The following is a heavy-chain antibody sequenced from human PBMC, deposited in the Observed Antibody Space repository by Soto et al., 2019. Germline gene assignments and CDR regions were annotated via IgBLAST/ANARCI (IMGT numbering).Heavy chain of an antibody. V-gene: IGHV3-30*18. J-gene: IGHJ5*02. CDR1: GFTFSSYG. CDR3: AKEKPSDYYGSGSYLWFDP. Sequence: GESLKISCAASGFTFSSYGMHWVRQAPGKGLEWVAVISYDGSNKYYADSVKGRFTISRDNSKNTLYLQMNSLRAEDTAVYYCAKEKPSDYYGSGSYLWFDPWGQGTLVTVSS. D-gene: IGHD3-10*01. CDR2: ISYDGSNK.